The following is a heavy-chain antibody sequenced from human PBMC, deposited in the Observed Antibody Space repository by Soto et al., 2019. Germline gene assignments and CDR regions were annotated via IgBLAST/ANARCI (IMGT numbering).Heavy chain of an antibody. CDR1: GYSFTSYW. J-gene: IGHJ3*02. Sequence: GESLKLSCKCSGYSFTSYWIGWVRQIPGKGLEWMGIIYPGDSDTRYSPSFQGQVTISADKSISTAYLQWSSLKASDTAMYYCARFGYDSSGYYRYDAFDIWGQGTMVT. D-gene: IGHD3-22*01. V-gene: IGHV5-51*01. CDR3: ARFGYDSSGYYRYDAFDI. CDR2: IYPGDSDT.